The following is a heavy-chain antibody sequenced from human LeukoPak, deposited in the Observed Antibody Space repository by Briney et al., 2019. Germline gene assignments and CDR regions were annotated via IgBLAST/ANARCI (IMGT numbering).Heavy chain of an antibody. V-gene: IGHV3-21*01. CDR3: ARGVGITIFGVVILPYYYYGMDV. D-gene: IGHD3-3*01. CDR1: GFTFSSYS. CDR2: ISSSSSYI. Sequence: PGGSLRLSCAASGFTFSSYSTNWVRQAPGKGLEWVSSISSSSSYIYYADSVKGRFTISRDNAKNSLYLQMNSLRVEDTAVYYCARGVGITIFGVVILPYYYYGMDVWGQGTTVTVSS. J-gene: IGHJ6*02.